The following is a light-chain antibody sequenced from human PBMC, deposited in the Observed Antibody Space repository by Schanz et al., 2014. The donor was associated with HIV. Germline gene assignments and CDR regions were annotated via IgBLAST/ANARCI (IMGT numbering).Light chain of an antibody. J-gene: IGLJ2*01. Sequence: QSALPQPASVSGSPGQSITIPCTGTSSDVGSYNLVSWYQQYPGKAPKLMIYEVNKRPSGVSNRFSGSKSGNTASLTISGLQAEDEADYYCCSYAGSSTTLVFGGGTKLTVL. CDR3: CSYAGSSTTLV. CDR2: EVN. CDR1: SSDVGSYNL. V-gene: IGLV2-23*02.